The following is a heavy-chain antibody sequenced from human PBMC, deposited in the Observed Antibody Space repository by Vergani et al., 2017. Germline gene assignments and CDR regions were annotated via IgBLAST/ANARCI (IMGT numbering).Heavy chain of an antibody. V-gene: IGHV1-46*01. J-gene: IGHJ6*02. CDR2: INPSGGST. CDR1: GYTFTSYY. D-gene: IGHD3-9*01. CDR3: ASSNYDILTGYHEGYYYYGMDV. Sequence: QVQLVQSGAEVKKPGASVKVSCKASGYTFTSYYMHWVRQAPGQGLEWMGIINPSGGSTSYAQKFQGRVTMTRDTSTSTVYMELSSLRSEDTAVYYCASSNYDILTGYHEGYYYYGMDVWGQGTTVTVSS.